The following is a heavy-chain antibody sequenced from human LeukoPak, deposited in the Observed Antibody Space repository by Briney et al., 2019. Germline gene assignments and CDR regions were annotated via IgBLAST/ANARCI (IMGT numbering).Heavy chain of an antibody. CDR2: IRYDGSNK. Sequence: GGSLRLSCAASGFTFSSYGMHWVRQAPGKGLGWVAFIRYDGSNKYYADSVKGRFTISRDNSKNTLYLQMNSLRAEDTAVYYCAREPVRGYCSSTSCHRYFQHWGQGALVTVSS. V-gene: IGHV3-30*02. J-gene: IGHJ1*01. CDR3: AREPVRGYCSSTSCHRYFQH. CDR1: GFTFSSYG. D-gene: IGHD2-2*01.